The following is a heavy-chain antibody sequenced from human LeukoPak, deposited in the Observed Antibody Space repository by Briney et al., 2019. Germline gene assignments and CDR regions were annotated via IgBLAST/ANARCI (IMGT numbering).Heavy chain of an antibody. J-gene: IGHJ4*02. CDR3: VKGRISEDGLDF. CDR1: GFTFSTAS. Sequence: GGSLRLSCAASGFTFSTASLHWVRQAPGRGLEWVSAFDTGFGTYYPDSLKGRFTISRDNSKNMLYLQMNSLRAEDTAVYYCVKGRISEDGLDFWGQGTLVTVSS. D-gene: IGHD6-13*01. CDR2: FDTGFGT. V-gene: IGHV3-23*01.